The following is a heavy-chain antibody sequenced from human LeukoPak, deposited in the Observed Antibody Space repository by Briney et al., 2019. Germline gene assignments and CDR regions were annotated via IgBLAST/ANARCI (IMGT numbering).Heavy chain of an antibody. CDR1: GFTFSSYA. V-gene: IGHV3-23*01. CDR3: AKEVEGTYRAVAGTGGDY. Sequence: GSLRLSCAAFGFTFSSYAMSWVRQAPGKGLEWVSAISGSGGSTYHADSVKGRFTISRDNSKNTLYLQMNSLRAEDTAVYYCAKEVEGTYRAVAGTGGDYWGQGTLVTVST. CDR2: ISGSGGST. D-gene: IGHD6-19*01. J-gene: IGHJ4*02.